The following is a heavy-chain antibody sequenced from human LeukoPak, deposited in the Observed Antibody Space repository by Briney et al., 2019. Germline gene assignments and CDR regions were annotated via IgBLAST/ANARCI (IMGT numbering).Heavy chain of an antibody. Sequence: GSLRLSCVASGFTFSTYSMYWVRQAPGRALEWVSSISSSSRYTQYTDSVKGRFTISRDNAQNALYLHMDSLTAEDRAVYYCARDRPVLVETGIPYFDLWGQGTLVTVSS. D-gene: IGHD2-21*02. CDR1: GFTFSTYS. CDR2: ISSSSRYT. J-gene: IGHJ4*02. CDR3: ARDRPVLVETGIPYFDL. V-gene: IGHV3-21*01.